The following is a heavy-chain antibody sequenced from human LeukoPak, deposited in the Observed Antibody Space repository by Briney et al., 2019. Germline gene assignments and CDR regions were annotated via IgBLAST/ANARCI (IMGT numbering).Heavy chain of an antibody. CDR2: IYYSGST. J-gene: IGHJ4*02. V-gene: IGHV4-59*08. CDR3: ARHSSRGHFDF. CDR1: GGSISSYY. Sequence: PSETLSLTCNVSGGSISSYYWSWMRQPPGKGLEWIGYIYYSGSTNYNPSLESRVTMSVDTSKSQFSLKLTSVTAADTAVYFCARHSSRGHFDFWGQGTLVTVSS.